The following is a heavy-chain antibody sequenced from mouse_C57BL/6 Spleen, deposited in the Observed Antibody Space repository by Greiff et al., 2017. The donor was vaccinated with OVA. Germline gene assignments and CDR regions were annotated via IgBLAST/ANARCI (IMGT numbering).Heavy chain of an antibody. CDR3: AREGDYYGSSYEFAY. J-gene: IGHJ3*01. CDR1: GYTFTDYN. Sequence: VQLKESGPELVKPGASVKMSCKASGYTFTDYNMHWVKQSHGKSLEWIGYINPNNGGTSYNQKFKGKATLTVNKSSSTAYMELRSLTSEDSAVYYGAREGDYYGSSYEFAYWGQGTLVTVSA. CDR2: INPNNGGT. D-gene: IGHD1-1*01. V-gene: IGHV1-22*01.